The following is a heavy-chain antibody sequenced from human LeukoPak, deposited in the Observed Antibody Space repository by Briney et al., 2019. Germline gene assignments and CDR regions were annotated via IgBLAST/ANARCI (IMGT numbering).Heavy chain of an antibody. CDR1: GFTFSGHN. D-gene: IGHD5-12*01. CDR3: ARVGYSGYRIP. CDR2: VSISSGTI. V-gene: IGHV3-48*04. Sequence: GGSLRLSCAASGFTFSGHNMNWVRQAPGKGLEWISFVSISSGTIYYADSVNGRFRISRDNAKSSLDLEMNSLRAEDTAVYYCARVGYSGYRIPWGQGTLVTVSS. J-gene: IGHJ5*02.